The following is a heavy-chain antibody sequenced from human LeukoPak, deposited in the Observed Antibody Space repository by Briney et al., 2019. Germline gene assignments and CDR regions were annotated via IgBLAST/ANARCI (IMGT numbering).Heavy chain of an antibody. Sequence: SETLSLTCTVSGGSISSGDYYWSWIRQPPGKGLEWIGYIYYSGSTYYNPSLKSRVTISVDTSKNQFSLKLSSVTAADTAVYYCARVPAAIGGFDPWGRGTLVTVSS. D-gene: IGHD2-2*01. CDR2: IYYSGST. V-gene: IGHV4-30-4*08. CDR1: GGSISSGDYY. J-gene: IGHJ5*02. CDR3: ARVPAAIGGFDP.